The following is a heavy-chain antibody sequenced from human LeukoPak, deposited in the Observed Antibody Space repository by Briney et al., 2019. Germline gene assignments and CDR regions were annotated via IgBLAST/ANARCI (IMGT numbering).Heavy chain of an antibody. CDR3: ANHLACRSHNCPSFDE. D-gene: IGHD2-2*01. CDR1: GFTVSGND. V-gene: IGHV3-13*01. Sequence: GESLRLSCAASGFTVSGNDMHWVRQITGKGLEWVSAITTAGVTYYPGSVKGRFIISRENAKNSLYLQMNSLRAGDTAVYYCANHLACRSHNCPSFDEWGQGTLVTVSS. J-gene: IGHJ4*02. CDR2: ITTAGVT.